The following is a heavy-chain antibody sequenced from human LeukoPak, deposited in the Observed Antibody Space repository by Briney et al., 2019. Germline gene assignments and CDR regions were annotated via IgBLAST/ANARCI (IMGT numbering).Heavy chain of an antibody. CDR1: GFTFNSAW. CDR2: SKGKIDGGTT. D-gene: IGHD2-8*01. J-gene: IGHJ4*02. Sequence: PGGSLRLSCGASGFTFNSAWMNWVRQAPGKGLEWVARSKGKIDGGTTDYAAPVKGRFTVSRDDSKYTLYLQMNSLRTEDTALYYCSTAGYCTNGVCYALDYWGQGTLVTVSS. V-gene: IGHV3-15*01. CDR3: STAGYCTNGVCYALDY.